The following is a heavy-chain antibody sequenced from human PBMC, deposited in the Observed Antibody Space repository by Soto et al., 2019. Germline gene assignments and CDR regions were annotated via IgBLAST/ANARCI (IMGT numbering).Heavy chain of an antibody. D-gene: IGHD3-10*01. J-gene: IGHJ6*03. V-gene: IGHV3-23*01. CDR2: ISYTGGST. CDR1: GFSFDRYA. CDR3: AKGGIWLGNIYLDG. Sequence: EAQLLESGGGLVQLGGSLRLSCAASGFSFDRYAMTWVRQAPGKGPEWVSSISYTGGSTSYADAVRGRFSASRDNSKNTVYLQLNSLRAEDTALYYCAKGGIWLGNIYLDGWGKGTTVTVSS.